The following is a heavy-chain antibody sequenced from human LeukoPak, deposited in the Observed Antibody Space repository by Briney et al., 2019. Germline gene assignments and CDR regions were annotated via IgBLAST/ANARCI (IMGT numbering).Heavy chain of an antibody. CDR3: ARSFGEMALFDC. J-gene: IGHJ4*02. CDR1: GGTFSSYA. D-gene: IGHD3-10*01. CDR2: IIPILGIA. Sequence: SVKVSCKASGGTFSSYAISWVRQAPGQGLEWMGRIIPILGIANYAQKFQGRVTITADKSTSTAYMELSSLRSEDTAVYYCARSFGEMALFDCWGQGTLVTVSS. V-gene: IGHV1-69*04.